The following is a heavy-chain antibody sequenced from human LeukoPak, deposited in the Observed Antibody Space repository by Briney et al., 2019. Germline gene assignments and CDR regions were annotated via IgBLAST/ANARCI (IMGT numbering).Heavy chain of an antibody. CDR2: INSDGSST. Sequence: GGSLRLSCAASGFTFSSYWMHWVRQAPGKGLVWVSRINSDGSSTSYADSVKGRFTISRDNAKNSLYLQMNSLRAEDTALYYCARGGPDFGMVIIPPYMDVWGKGTTVTVSS. CDR1: GFTFSSYW. D-gene: IGHD3-3*01. J-gene: IGHJ6*03. CDR3: ARGGPDFGMVIIPPYMDV. V-gene: IGHV3-74*01.